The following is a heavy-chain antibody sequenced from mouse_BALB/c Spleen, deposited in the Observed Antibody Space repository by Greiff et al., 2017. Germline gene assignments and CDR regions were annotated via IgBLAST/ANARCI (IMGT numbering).Heavy chain of an antibody. Sequence: EVQLVESGGGLVQPGGSRKLSCAASGFTFSSFGMHWVRQAPEKGLEWVAYISSGSSTIYYADTVKGRFTISRDNPKNTLFLQMTSLRSEDTAMYYCARGGDGYFYAMDYWGQGTSVTVSS. D-gene: IGHD2-3*01. J-gene: IGHJ4*01. V-gene: IGHV5-17*02. CDR2: ISSGSSTI. CDR3: ARGGDGYFYAMDY. CDR1: GFTFSSFG.